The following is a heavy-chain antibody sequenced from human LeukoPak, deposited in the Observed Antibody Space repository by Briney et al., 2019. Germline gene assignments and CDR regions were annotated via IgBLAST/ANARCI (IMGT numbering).Heavy chain of an antibody. CDR1: GDSISTSNSY. J-gene: IGHJ6*03. CDR3: ASFYCSGGSCYQYYYYYYMDV. V-gene: IGHV4-39*01. Sequence: SETLSLTCTVSGDSISTSNSYWGWIRQPPGKGLEWIGSIYYSGSTYSNPSLRSRVTISVDTSKNQFSLKLSSVTAADTAVYYCASFYCSGGSCYQYYYYYYMDVWGKGTTVTISS. D-gene: IGHD2-15*01. CDR2: IYYSGST.